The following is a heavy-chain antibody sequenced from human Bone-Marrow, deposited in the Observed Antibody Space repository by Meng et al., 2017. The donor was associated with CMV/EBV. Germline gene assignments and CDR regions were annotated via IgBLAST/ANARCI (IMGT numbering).Heavy chain of an antibody. CDR3: ARGGGITMIVVVINNWYFDL. J-gene: IGHJ2*01. D-gene: IGHD3-22*01. CDR1: GYTFTGYY. CDR2: INPNSGGT. Sequence: ASVKVSCKASGYTFTGYYMHWVRQAPGQGLEWMGWINPNSGGTNYAQKFQGRVTMTRDTPISTAYMELSRLRSDDTAVYYCARGGGITMIVVVINNWYFDLWGRGTLVTAPQ. V-gene: IGHV1-2*02.